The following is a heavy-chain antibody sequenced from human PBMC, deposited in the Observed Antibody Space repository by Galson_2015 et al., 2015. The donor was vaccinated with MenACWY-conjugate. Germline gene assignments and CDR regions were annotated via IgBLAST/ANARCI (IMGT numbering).Heavy chain of an antibody. CDR1: GFTFSTYC. Sequence: SLRLSCAASGFTFSTYCMNWVRQAPGKGLEWVSYISSSSSTIYYADSVKGRFTISRDNAKNSLYLQMNTLRDEDTAVYYCARVPGDSYGYYDGWGQRTLFTVTS. V-gene: IGHV3-48*02. CDR3: ARVPGDSYGYYDG. D-gene: IGHD5-18*01. CDR2: ISSSSSTI. J-gene: IGHJ4*02.